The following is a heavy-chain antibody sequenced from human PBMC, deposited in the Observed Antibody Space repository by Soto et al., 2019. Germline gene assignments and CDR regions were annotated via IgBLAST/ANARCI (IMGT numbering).Heavy chain of an antibody. Sequence: SETLSLTCTVSGGSISSYYWSWIRQPPGKGLEWIGYIYYSGSTNYNPSLKSRVTISVDTSKNQFSLKLSSVTAADTAVYYCARGHGSGSYYNLLYYYYYMDVWGKGTTVTVSS. CDR2: IYYSGST. CDR3: ARGHGSGSYYNLLYYYYYMDV. V-gene: IGHV4-59*01. CDR1: GGSISSYY. J-gene: IGHJ6*03. D-gene: IGHD3-10*01.